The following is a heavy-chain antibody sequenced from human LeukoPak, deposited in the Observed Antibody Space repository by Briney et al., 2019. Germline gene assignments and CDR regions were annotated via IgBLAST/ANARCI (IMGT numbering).Heavy chain of an antibody. CDR2: ISTYSGNT. V-gene: IGHV1-18*01. J-gene: IGHJ4*02. Sequence: ASVKVSCKASGYIFAGNGTSWVRQAPGQGLEWIGWISTYSGNTNYAHNLQGRITVTTETSTSTAYMELRSLRSDDTSVYYCARVGATPGHFDYWGQGTQLTVSS. CDR1: GYIFAGNG. CDR3: ARVGATPGHFDY. D-gene: IGHD3-10*01.